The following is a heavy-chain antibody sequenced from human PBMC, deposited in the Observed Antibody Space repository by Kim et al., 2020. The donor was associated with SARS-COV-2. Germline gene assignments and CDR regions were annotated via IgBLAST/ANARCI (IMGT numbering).Heavy chain of an antibody. Sequence: GGSLRLSCAASGFTFSDYYMSWTRQAPGKGLEWVSYISSSSSYTNYADSVKGRFTISRDNAKNSLYLQMNSLRAEDTAVYYCARSLREDYGDYAIDVGVDDAFDIWGQGTMVTVSS. J-gene: IGHJ3*02. CDR3: ARSLREDYGDYAIDVGVDDAFDI. D-gene: IGHD4-17*01. CDR1: GFTFSDYY. CDR2: ISSSSSYT. V-gene: IGHV3-11*06.